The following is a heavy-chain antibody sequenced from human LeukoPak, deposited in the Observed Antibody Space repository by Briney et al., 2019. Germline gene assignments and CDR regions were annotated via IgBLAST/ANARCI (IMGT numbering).Heavy chain of an antibody. Sequence: SETLSLTCAVYGGSFSGYYWSWFRQPPGKRLEWIGEINHSRSTNYNPSLKSRVTISVDTSKNQFSLRLSSVTAADTAVYYCARSVYIVVEYYFDCWGQGALVTVSS. V-gene: IGHV4-34*01. J-gene: IGHJ4*02. CDR3: ARSVYIVVEYYFDC. CDR1: GGSFSGYY. D-gene: IGHD2-15*01. CDR2: INHSRST.